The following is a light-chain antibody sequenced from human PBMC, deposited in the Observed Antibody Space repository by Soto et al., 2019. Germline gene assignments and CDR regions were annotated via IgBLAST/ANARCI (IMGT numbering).Light chain of an antibody. Sequence: EIVLTQSPPTLSLSPGERATLSCRASQSVSNYLAWYQQKPGQAPRLLIYDASNRATGIPARFSGSGSGTDFTLTISSLEPEDFAVYYCQQRANWPPVTFGQGTKVEIK. CDR1: QSVSNY. CDR2: DAS. CDR3: QQRANWPPVT. V-gene: IGKV3-11*01. J-gene: IGKJ1*01.